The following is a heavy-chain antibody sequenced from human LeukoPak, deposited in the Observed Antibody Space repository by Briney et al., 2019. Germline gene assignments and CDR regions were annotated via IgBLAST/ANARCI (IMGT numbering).Heavy chain of an antibody. J-gene: IGHJ4*02. V-gene: IGHV3-43*01. Sequence: PGGSLRLSCAASRFTFDDYTMHWVRQAPGKGLEWVSLISWDGGSTYYADSVKGRFTISRDNSKNSLYLQMNSLRTEDTALYYCAKDSKGTMVRGYFDCWGQGTLVTVSS. CDR2: ISWDGGST. CDR3: AKDSKGTMVRGYFDC. CDR1: RFTFDDYT. D-gene: IGHD3-10*01.